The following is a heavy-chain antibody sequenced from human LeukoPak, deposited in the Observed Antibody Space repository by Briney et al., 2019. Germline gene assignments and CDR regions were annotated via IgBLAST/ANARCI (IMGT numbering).Heavy chain of an antibody. V-gene: IGHV4-59*01. CDR3: ARVYDGYFDY. CDR1: GGSISSYY. J-gene: IGHJ4*02. D-gene: IGHD2/OR15-2a*01. CDR2: IYYSGST. Sequence: PSETLSLTCTVSGGSISSYYWSWIRQPPGKGLEWIGYIYYSGSTNYNPSLKSRVTISVDTSKNQFSLKLSSATAADTAVYYCARVYDGYFDYWGQGTLVTVSS.